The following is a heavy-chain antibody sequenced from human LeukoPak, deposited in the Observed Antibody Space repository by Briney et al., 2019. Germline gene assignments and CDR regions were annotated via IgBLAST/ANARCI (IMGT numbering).Heavy chain of an antibody. CDR2: INQDGSEK. J-gene: IGHJ4*02. Sequence: PGGSLRLSCAASGFTFSDYYMSWIRQAPGKGLEWVANINQDGSEKYYVDSVEGRFTISKDNAKNSLYLQMNSLRAEDTAVYYCARAGSTGTYDFWGQGTLVTVSS. CDR1: GFTFSDYY. V-gene: IGHV3-7*01. CDR3: ARAGSTGTYDF. D-gene: IGHD1-1*01.